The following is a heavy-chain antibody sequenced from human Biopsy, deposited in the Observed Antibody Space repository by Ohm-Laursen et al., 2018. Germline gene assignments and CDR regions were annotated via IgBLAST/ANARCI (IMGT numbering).Heavy chain of an antibody. J-gene: IGHJ6*02. V-gene: IGHV2-70*11. D-gene: IGHD6-13*01. CDR2: VDWDDYK. CDR1: GFSLSARGMC. CDR3: ARTPILIVSAGLVYRHRRHLQGMDV. Sequence: TQTLTLTGSFSGFSLSARGMCVSWIRQAPGKALEWLARVDWDDYKDYSASLQTKLSISKGTSNDQVVLTVNNVDPADTATYYCARTPILIVSAGLVYRHRRHLQGMDVWGQGIAVTVS.